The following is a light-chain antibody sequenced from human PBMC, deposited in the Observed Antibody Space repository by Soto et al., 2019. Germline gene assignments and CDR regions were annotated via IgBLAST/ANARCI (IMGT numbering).Light chain of an antibody. CDR1: QTISSW. J-gene: IGKJ5*01. CDR3: QQANSFPIT. Sequence: DIQITQSPSTLSGSVGDRLTITCRASQTISSWLAWYQQTQGKAPKILIYDASSLESGVPSRFSGSGSGTDCTLPISRLQPEDFATYYCQQANSFPITFGQGTRLEIK. CDR2: DAS. V-gene: IGKV1-5*01.